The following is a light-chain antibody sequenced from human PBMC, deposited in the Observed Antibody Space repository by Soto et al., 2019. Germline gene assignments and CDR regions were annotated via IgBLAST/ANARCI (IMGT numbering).Light chain of an antibody. CDR1: QSLLHSNGYNY. Sequence: DIVMTQSPLSLPVTPGEPASISCRSSQSLLHSNGYNYLDWYLQKPGQSPQLLIYLGSNRASGVPDRFSGSGSGTDVTLKIGRVEAEDVGVYYCMQALQTPWTFGQGTKVEIK. J-gene: IGKJ1*01. V-gene: IGKV2-28*01. CDR2: LGS. CDR3: MQALQTPWT.